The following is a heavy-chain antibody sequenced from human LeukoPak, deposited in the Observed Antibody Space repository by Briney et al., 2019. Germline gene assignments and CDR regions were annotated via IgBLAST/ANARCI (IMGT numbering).Heavy chain of an antibody. D-gene: IGHD6-13*01. Sequence: GGSLRLSCAASRFTFSSYGMHWVRQAPGKGLEWVAVISYDGSNKYYADSVTGRFTISRDNSKNTLYLQMNSLRAEDTAVYYCAKAAAAGPKGPYYFDYWGQGTLVTVSS. J-gene: IGHJ4*02. CDR2: ISYDGSNK. CDR3: AKAAAAGPKGPYYFDY. V-gene: IGHV3-30*18. CDR1: RFTFSSYG.